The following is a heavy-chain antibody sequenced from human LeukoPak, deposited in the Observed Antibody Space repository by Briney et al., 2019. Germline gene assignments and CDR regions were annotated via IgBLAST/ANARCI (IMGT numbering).Heavy chain of an antibody. CDR3: ARDRSTMTPDY. J-gene: IGHJ4*02. Sequence: ASVKVSCKASGYTFTGYYMHWVRQAPGQGSEWMGWINPNSGDTNYAQKFQDRVTFNRETSIITAYMELSSLRSDDTAVYYCARDRSTMTPDYWGQGTLVTVSS. CDR1: GYTFTGYY. D-gene: IGHD3-22*01. CDR2: INPNSGDT. V-gene: IGHV1-2*02.